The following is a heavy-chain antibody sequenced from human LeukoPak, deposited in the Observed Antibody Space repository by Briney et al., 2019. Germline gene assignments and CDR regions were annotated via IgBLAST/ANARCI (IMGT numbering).Heavy chain of an antibody. CDR2: MNPNSGGA. D-gene: IGHD3-10*01. V-gene: IGHV1-2*02. Sequence: GASVKVSCKASGYTFTGYYMHWVRQAPGQGLEWMGWMNPNSGGANYAQKFQGRVTTTRDTSISTAYMELSSLKSDDTAVYYCAARGPQGGGEYYFDNWGQGTLVTVSS. CDR3: AARGPQGGGEYYFDN. CDR1: GYTFTGYY. J-gene: IGHJ4*02.